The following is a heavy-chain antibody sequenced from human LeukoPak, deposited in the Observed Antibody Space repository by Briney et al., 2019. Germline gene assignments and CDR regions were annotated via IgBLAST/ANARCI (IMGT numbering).Heavy chain of an antibody. CDR2: IRYDGSNK. CDR3: AKPDDSSGYYYGHYFDY. J-gene: IGHJ4*02. CDR1: GFTFSNYG. V-gene: IGHV3-30*02. Sequence: PGGSLRLSCAASGFTFSNYGMNWVRQAPGKGLEWVAFIRYDGSNKYYADSVKGRFTISRDNSKNTLYLQMNSLRPEDTAVYYCAKPDDSSGYYYGHYFDYWGQGTLVTVSS. D-gene: IGHD3-22*01.